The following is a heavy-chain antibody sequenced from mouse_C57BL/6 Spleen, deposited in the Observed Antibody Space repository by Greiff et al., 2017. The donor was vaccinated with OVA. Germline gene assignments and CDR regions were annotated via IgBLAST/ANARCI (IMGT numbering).Heavy chain of an antibody. V-gene: IGHV3-6*01. J-gene: IGHJ1*03. Sequence: EVQRVESGPGLVKPSQSLSLTCSVTGYSITSGYYWNWIRQFPGNKLEWMGYISYDGSNNYNPSLKNRISITRDTSKNQFFLKLNSVTTEDTATYYCASLYYYGSDWYFDVWGTGTTVTVSS. CDR3: ASLYYYGSDWYFDV. CDR1: GYSITSGYY. D-gene: IGHD1-1*01. CDR2: ISYDGSN.